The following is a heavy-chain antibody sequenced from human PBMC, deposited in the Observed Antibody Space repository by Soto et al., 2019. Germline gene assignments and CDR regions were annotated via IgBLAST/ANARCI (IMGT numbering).Heavy chain of an antibody. J-gene: IGHJ6*02. CDR2: LVVGSGNT. V-gene: IGHV1-58*01. D-gene: IGHD3-10*01. CDR1: GFTFSNSA. Sequence: SVKVSCKASGFTFSNSAVQRVRQARGQRLEWIGWLVVGSGNTIYAQRFQERVTITRDMSTSTAYMELSSLRSEDTAVYYCAAAHRGYYYGMDVWGQGTTVTVSS. CDR3: AAAHRGYYYGMDV.